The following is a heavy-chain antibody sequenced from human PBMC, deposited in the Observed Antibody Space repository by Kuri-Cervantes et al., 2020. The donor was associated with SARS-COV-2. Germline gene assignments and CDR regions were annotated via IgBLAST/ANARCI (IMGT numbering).Heavy chain of an antibody. Sequence: SETLSLTCTVSGGSISSYYWSWIRQPPGKGLEWIGYIYYSGSTNYNPSLKSRVTISVDTSKNQFSLKLSSVTAADTAVYYCARTYWSSSGWYNWFDPWGQGTLVTVSS. V-gene: IGHV4-59*08. J-gene: IGHJ5*02. CDR3: ARTYWSSSGWYNWFDP. CDR2: IYYSGST. D-gene: IGHD6-19*01. CDR1: GGSISSYY.